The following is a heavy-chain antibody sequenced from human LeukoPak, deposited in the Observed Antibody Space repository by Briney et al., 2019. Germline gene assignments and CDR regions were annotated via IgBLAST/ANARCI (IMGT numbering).Heavy chain of an antibody. J-gene: IGHJ6*03. Sequence: GGSLRLSCAASGFTFSDYWMNWVRQAPGKGLEWVANIKQDGGETYYVDSVKGRFTISRDNAKNSLYLQMNSLRAEDTAVYYCARDLYSRAYNYYYYYMDVWGKGTTVTVSS. CDR3: ARDLYSRAYNYYYYYMDV. V-gene: IGHV3-7*01. D-gene: IGHD6-13*01. CDR2: IKQDGGET. CDR1: GFTFSDYW.